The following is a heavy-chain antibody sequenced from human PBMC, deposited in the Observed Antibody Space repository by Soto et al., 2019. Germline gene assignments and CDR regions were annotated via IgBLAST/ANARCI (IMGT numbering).Heavy chain of an antibody. J-gene: IGHJ6*02. CDR1: GYSISSGYY. V-gene: IGHV4-38-2*02. Sequence: PSETLSLTCAVSGYSISSGYYWGWIRHPPGEGLGWIGSIYHSGSTYYNPSLKSRVTISVDTSKNQFSLKLSSVTAADTAVYYCARDLLGIAAAGTPYYYYGMDVWGQGTTVT. D-gene: IGHD6-13*01. CDR2: IYHSGST. CDR3: ARDLLGIAAAGTPYYYYGMDV.